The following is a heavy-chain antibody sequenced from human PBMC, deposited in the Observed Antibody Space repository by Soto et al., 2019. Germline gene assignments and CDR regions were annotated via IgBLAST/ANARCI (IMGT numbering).Heavy chain of an antibody. D-gene: IGHD2-2*01. CDR3: ARDHGSSTSCYGYYYYYMDV. Sequence: QVQLVESGGGVVQPGRSLRLSCAASGFTFSSYGMHWVRQAPGKGLEWVAVIWYDGSNKYYADSVKGRFTISRDNSKNTLYLKMNSLRAENTAVYYWARDHGSSTSCYGYYYYYMDVW. V-gene: IGHV3-33*01. J-gene: IGHJ6*03. CDR1: GFTFSSYG. CDR2: IWYDGSNK.